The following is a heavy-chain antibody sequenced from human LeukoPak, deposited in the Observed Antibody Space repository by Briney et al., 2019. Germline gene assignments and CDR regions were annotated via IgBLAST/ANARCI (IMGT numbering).Heavy chain of an antibody. CDR1: GGSINSYY. V-gene: IGHV4-59*01. CDR3: ARDRPGAAYGAAYDAFDI. J-gene: IGHJ3*02. Sequence: SETLSLTCTVSGGSINSYYWSWIRQPPGKGLKWIGYIHYSGSTNYNPSLQSRVTISIDKSKNQFSLKLTSLTAADTAVYYCARDRPGAAYGAAYDAFDIWGQGTMATVSS. D-gene: IGHD3-10*01. CDR2: IHYSGST.